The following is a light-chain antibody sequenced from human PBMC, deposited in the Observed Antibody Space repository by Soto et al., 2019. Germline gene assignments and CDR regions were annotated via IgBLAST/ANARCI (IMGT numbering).Light chain of an antibody. V-gene: IGKV4-1*01. CDR2: WAS. CDR1: QSVLYRSNNKNY. CDR3: QQDFLGPALS. J-gene: IGKJ4*01. Sequence: DIVMTQSPDSLAVSLGERATIHCKSSQSVLYRSNNKNYIAWYQQKPAQPPKLLIYWASTRESRVPDRFSGSGSGTDFTLTISSLQAEDVAVYYCQQDFLGPALSFGGGTKVELK.